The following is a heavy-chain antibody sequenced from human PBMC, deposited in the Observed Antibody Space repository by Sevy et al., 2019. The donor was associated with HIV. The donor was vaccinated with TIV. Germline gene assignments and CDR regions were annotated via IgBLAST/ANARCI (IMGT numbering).Heavy chain of an antibody. CDR1: GFTFVSYA. J-gene: IGHJ4*02. CDR2: ISSDGRNI. CDR3: AKASYRDYYDSGGYETE. Sequence: GVSLRLSCAASGFTFVSYAMHWVRQAPGKGLEWVAMISSDGRNINYADSVKGRFTISRDTSKNTLLLQMNSLRAEDTAVYYCAKASYRDYYDSGGYETEWGQGTLVTVSS. V-gene: IGHV3-30*04. D-gene: IGHD3-22*01.